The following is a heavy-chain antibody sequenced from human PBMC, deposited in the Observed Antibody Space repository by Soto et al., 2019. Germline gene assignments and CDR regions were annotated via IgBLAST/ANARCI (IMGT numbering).Heavy chain of an antibody. D-gene: IGHD6-13*01. CDR3: ARRLFMAAVDIESFDS. CDR1: GFPFSSYA. V-gene: IGHV3-23*01. CDR2: ISGGGGDR. Sequence: VQLLESGGGLVQPGGSLGLSCVASGFPFSSYAMSWVRQTPEKGLEWVSAISGGGGDRYYADAVKGRFTSSRDNSRNTLYLHMNSLRAEDSAVYYCARRLFMAAVDIESFDSWGRGALVIVSS. J-gene: IGHJ4*02.